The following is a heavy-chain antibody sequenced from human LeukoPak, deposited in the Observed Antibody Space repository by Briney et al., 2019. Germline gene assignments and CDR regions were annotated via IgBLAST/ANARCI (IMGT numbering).Heavy chain of an antibody. CDR1: GYTFTSYY. D-gene: IGHD5-18*01. J-gene: IGHJ4*02. V-gene: IGHV1-46*01. CDR2: INPSGGST. Sequence: ASVKVSCKASGYTFTSYYMHWVRQAPGQGLEWMGIINPSGGSTSYAQKFQGRVTMTRNTSISTAYMELSSLRSEDTAVYYCARGFGRYSYSILIGYWGQGTLVTVSS. CDR3: ARGFGRYSYSILIGY.